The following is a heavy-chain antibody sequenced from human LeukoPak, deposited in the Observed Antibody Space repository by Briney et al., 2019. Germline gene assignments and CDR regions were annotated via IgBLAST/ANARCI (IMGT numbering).Heavy chain of an antibody. CDR2: IYTSGST. CDR3: ARDKGYCSGGSCYSSDDAFDI. J-gene: IGHJ3*02. Sequence: SETLSLTCTVSGGSLSSDYCSWLRQPARKGLEWIGRIYTSGSTNYNPSLTSRVTMSVDTSKNQCSLKLSSVTAADTAVYYCARDKGYCSGGSCYSSDDAFDIWGQGTMVTVSS. D-gene: IGHD2-15*01. V-gene: IGHV4-4*07. CDR1: GGSLSSDY.